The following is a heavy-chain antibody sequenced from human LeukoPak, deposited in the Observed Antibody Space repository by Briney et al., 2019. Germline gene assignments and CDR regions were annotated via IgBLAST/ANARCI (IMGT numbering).Heavy chain of an antibody. CDR2: INSDGSST. V-gene: IGHV3-74*01. CDR1: GLTFSSYW. Sequence: PGGSLRLSCAASGLTFSSYWMHWVRQAPGKGLVWVSRINSDGSSTSYADSVKGRFTISRDNAKNTLYLQMNSLRAEDTAVYYCARGDLWGYSYGWYYFDYWGQGTLVTVSS. D-gene: IGHD5-18*01. CDR3: ARGDLWGYSYGWYYFDY. J-gene: IGHJ4*02.